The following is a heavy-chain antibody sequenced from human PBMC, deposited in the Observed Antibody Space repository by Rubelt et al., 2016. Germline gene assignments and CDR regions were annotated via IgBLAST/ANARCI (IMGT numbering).Heavy chain of an antibody. CDR2: ISGSGGST. Sequence: CAASGFTFSSYAMSWVRQAPGKGLEWVSAISGSGGSTYYADSVKGRFTISRDNSKNTLYLQMNSLRAEDTAVYYCARDGRIRDHAFDIWGQGTMVTVSS. D-gene: IGHD3-10*01. V-gene: IGHV3-23*01. J-gene: IGHJ3*02. CDR3: ARDGRIRDHAFDI. CDR1: GFTFSSYA.